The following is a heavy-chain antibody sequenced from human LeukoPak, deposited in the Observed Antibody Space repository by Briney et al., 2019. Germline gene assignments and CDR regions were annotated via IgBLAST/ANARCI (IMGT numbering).Heavy chain of an antibody. J-gene: IGHJ6*02. V-gene: IGHV3-7*05. CDR3: ARGPRRIAAAGTAYYGMDV. CDR2: IKHDGSEK. CDR1: GFTFDTNW. Sequence: PGGSLRLSCAASGFTFDTNWMTWVRQAPGKGLEWVANIKHDGSEKYYVDSVKGRFTISRDNAKNSVFPQMNSLRADDTAVYYCARGPRRIAAAGTAYYGMDVWGQGTTVTVS. D-gene: IGHD6-25*01.